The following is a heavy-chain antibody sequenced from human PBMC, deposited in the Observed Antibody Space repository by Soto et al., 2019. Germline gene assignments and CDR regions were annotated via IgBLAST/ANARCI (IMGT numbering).Heavy chain of an antibody. CDR2: IYYSGST. CDR1: GGSISIGGYY. D-gene: IGHD3-10*01. V-gene: IGHV4-31*03. J-gene: IGHJ5*02. CDR3: ARVETTGDWFDP. Sequence: PSEPLSLTCTVSGGSISIGGYYWSWIRQHPGKGLEWIGYIYYSGSTYYNPSLKSRVTISVDTSKNQFSLKLSSVTAADTAVYYCARVETTGDWFDPWGQGTLVTVS.